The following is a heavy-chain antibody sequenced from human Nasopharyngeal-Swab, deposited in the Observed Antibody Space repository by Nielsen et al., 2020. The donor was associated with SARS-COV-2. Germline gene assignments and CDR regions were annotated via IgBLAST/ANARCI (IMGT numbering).Heavy chain of an antibody. J-gene: IGHJ4*02. V-gene: IGHV4-59*08. CDR3: ARLAVAGTYDY. CDR2: IYYSGST. CDR1: GASISSYY. D-gene: IGHD6-19*01. Sequence: SETLSPTFTVPGASISSYYWSWIRQPPGKGLEWIGYIYYSGSTNYNPSLKSRVTISVDTSKNQFSLKLSSVTAADTAVYYCARLAVAGTYDYWGQGTLVTVSS.